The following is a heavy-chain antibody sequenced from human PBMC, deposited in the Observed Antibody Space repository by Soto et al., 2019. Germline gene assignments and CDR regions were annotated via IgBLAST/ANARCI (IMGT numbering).Heavy chain of an antibody. J-gene: IGHJ6*02. CDR1: GGTFSSYS. CDR3: ARDGGHSGYDLTDVSYYYGMDV. CDR2: IIANFGTA. V-gene: IGHV1-69*05. D-gene: IGHD5-12*01. Sequence: GASVKVSCKASGGTFSSYSISWVRQAPGQGLEWMGGIIANFGTANYAQKLQGRVTMTTDTSTSTAYMELRSLRSDDTAVYYCARDGGHSGYDLTDVSYYYGMDVWGQGTTVTVSS.